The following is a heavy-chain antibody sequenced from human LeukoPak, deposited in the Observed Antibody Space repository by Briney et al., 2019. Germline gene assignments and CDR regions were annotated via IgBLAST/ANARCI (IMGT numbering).Heavy chain of an antibody. J-gene: IGHJ4*02. D-gene: IGHD5-18*01. CDR3: ARCEPGYSYGYCLY. Sequence: PSETLSLTCTVSGDSMSTGYYWGWIRQPPGKGLEWIGSIYHSGSTYYNPSLKSRVTISVDTSKNQFSLRLTSVTAADTAVYYCARCEPGYSYGYCLYWGQGTLVTVSS. CDR1: GDSMSTGYY. CDR2: IYHSGST. V-gene: IGHV4-38-2*02.